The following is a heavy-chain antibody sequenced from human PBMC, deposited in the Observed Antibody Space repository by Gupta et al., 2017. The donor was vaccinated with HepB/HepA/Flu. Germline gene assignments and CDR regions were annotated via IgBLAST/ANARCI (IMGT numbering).Heavy chain of an antibody. J-gene: IGHJ4*02. CDR1: GFTFTTYW. Sequence: EVQLVESGGGLVQPGGSLRLSCAASGFTFTTYWMSWVRQAPGKGLEWVANIKPDGSETNYVDSVKGRFTISRDNAKYSLYLQVSSLRAEDTAEYYCARDRVGQLGDFWGQGTRVTVSS. V-gene: IGHV3-7*01. CDR2: IKPDGSET. D-gene: IGHD1-1*01. CDR3: ARDRVGQLGDF.